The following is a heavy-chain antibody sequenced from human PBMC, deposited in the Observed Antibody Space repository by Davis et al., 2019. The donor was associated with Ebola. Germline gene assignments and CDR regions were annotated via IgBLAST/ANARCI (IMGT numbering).Heavy chain of an antibody. J-gene: IGHJ5*02. CDR3: ARVVGATTSWIDP. CDR1: GFPFSSYW. CDR2: IQQDGSEK. D-gene: IGHD1-26*01. Sequence: GESLKISCAASGFPFSSYWMSWVRQAPGKGLQWVANIQQDGSEKYYVDSVKGRFTIPRDNAKNSLSLQMNSLRAEDTAVYYCARVVGATTSWIDPWGQGTLVTVSS. V-gene: IGHV3-7*01.